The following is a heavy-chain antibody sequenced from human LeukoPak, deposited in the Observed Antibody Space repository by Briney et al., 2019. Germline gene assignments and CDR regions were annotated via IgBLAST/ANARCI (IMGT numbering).Heavy chain of an antibody. J-gene: IGHJ5*02. V-gene: IGHV1-69*13. Sequence: ASVKVSCKASGGTFSSYAISWVRQAPGQGLEWMGGIIPIFGTANYAQKFQGRVTITADESTSTAYMELSSLRSEDTAVYYCARDNSVGDVAWWFDPWGQGTLVTVSS. D-gene: IGHD1-26*01. CDR2: IIPIFGTA. CDR1: GGTFSSYA. CDR3: ARDNSVGDVAWWFDP.